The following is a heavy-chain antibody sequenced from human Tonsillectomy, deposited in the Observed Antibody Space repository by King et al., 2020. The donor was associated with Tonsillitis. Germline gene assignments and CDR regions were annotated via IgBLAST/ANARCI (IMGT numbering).Heavy chain of an antibody. CDR1: GGSFSGYY. V-gene: IGHV4-34*01. CDR2: INHSGST. Sequence: VQLQQWGAGLLKPSETLSLTCAVYGGSFSGYYWSWIRQPPGKGLEWIGDINHSGSTNYNPSLKSRVTISVDTSKNQFSLKLSSVTAADTAVYYCARNIAVSGKRGRRDAFDIWGQGTMVTVSS. D-gene: IGHD6-19*01. CDR3: ARNIAVSGKRGRRDAFDI. J-gene: IGHJ3*02.